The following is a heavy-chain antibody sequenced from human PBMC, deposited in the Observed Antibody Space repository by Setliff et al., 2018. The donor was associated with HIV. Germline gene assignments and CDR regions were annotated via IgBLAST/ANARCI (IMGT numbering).Heavy chain of an antibody. D-gene: IGHD3-10*02. CDR1: GDTITNYG. Sequence: ASVKVSCKASGDTITNYGLSWARQTPGQGLEWMGWISPHSGNSDCAEKFQDRVTMTVDTATNTAYMEMKSLRSDDTAVYYCATAGVLADPSFPLYVHDFYDHWGQGTLVTVSS. J-gene: IGHJ5*02. V-gene: IGHV1-18*01. CDR3: ATAGVLADPSFPLYVHDFYDH. CDR2: ISPHSGNS.